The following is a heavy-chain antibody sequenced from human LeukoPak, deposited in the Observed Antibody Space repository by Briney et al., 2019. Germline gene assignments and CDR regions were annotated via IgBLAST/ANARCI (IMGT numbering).Heavy chain of an antibody. CDR3: AKAWINYYYMDV. D-gene: IGHD5-12*01. CDR1: GFTFSSYA. V-gene: IGHV3-30*02. Sequence: GGSLRLSCAASGFTFSSYAMHWVRQAPGKGLEWVAFIRYDGSNKYYADSVKGRFTISRDNSKNTLYLQMNSLRAEDTAVYYCAKAWINYYYMDVWGKGTTVTISS. J-gene: IGHJ6*03. CDR2: IRYDGSNK.